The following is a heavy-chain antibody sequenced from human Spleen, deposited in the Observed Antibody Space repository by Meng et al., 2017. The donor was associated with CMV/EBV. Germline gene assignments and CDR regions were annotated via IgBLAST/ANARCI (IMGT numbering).Heavy chain of an antibody. CDR3: ARAFCSSASCYYYYAMDV. J-gene: IGHJ6*02. CDR2: IYYSGST. Sequence: SETLSLTCTVSGGSISSSSYYWGCIRQPPGKGLEWIGTIYYSGSTYYNPSLKSRVTISVDTSKNQFSLKLRSVTAADTAVYYCARAFCSSASCYYYYAMDVWGQGTTVTVSS. CDR1: GGSISSSSYY. V-gene: IGHV4-39*07. D-gene: IGHD2-2*01.